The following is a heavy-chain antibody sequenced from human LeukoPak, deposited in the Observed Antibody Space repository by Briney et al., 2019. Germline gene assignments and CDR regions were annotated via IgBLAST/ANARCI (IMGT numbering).Heavy chain of an antibody. CDR2: ISYDGSNK. CDR1: GFTFSSYG. J-gene: IGHJ4*02. CDR3: ALSGYGSGGVDY. D-gene: IGHD2-15*01. Sequence: GSLRLSCAASGFTFSSYGMHWVRQAPGKGLEWVAVISYDGSNKYYADSVKGRFTISRDNSKNTLYLQMNSLRAEDTAVYYCALSGYGSGGVDYWGQGTLVTVSS. V-gene: IGHV3-30*03.